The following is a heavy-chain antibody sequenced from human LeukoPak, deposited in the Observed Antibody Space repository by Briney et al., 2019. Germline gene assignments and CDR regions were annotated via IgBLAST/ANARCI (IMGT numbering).Heavy chain of an antibody. CDR2: IYSGGST. D-gene: IGHD2-15*01. Sequence: PGGSLRLSCAASGFTVSSNYMSWVRQAPGKGLEWVSVIYSGGSTYYADSVKGRFTISRDNSKNTLYLQMNSLRAEDTAVYYCAREGIGYCSGGSCRGHGGYWGQGTLVTVSS. V-gene: IGHV3-53*01. CDR3: AREGIGYCSGGSCRGHGGY. CDR1: GFTVSSNY. J-gene: IGHJ4*02.